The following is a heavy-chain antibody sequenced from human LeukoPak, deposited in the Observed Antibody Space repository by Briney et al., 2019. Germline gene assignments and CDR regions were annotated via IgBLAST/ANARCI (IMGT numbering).Heavy chain of an antibody. V-gene: IGHV1-8*01. CDR1: GYTFTRSD. CDR2: INPNSGRT. Sequence: ASVKVSCKASGYTFTRSDINWVRQAAGQGLEWMGWINPNSGRTGYAQKFQGRVTMTANTSRSTAYMELSSLRLDDTAVYYCARGRSGLAAAGTYDYWGQGTLITVSS. J-gene: IGHJ4*02. D-gene: IGHD6-13*01. CDR3: ARGRSGLAAAGTYDY.